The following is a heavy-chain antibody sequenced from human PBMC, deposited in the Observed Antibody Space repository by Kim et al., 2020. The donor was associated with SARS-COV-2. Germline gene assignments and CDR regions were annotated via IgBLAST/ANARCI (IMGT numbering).Heavy chain of an antibody. D-gene: IGHD6-13*01. V-gene: IGHV6-1*01. CDR2: TYYRSKFYN. CDR1: GDSVSSNRVA. Sequence: SQTLSLTCAISGDSVSSNRVAWNWIRQSPSRGLEWLGRTYYRSKFYNNYAESVKSRITITTDIFKNEFSLQLRSVTPEDTAMYYCARALGDHSSPLGYWGQGTPVTVPS. CDR3: ARALGDHSSPLGY. J-gene: IGHJ4*02.